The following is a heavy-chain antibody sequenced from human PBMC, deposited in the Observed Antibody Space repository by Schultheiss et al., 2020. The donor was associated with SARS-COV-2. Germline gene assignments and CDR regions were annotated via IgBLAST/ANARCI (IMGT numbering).Heavy chain of an antibody. Sequence: SETLSLTCTVSGGSISSSSYYWGWSRQPPGKGLEWIGRIYTSGSTNYNPSLKSRATISGDMSKNHFSLKLTSVTAADTAVYYCARVAVTTGWFDPWGQGTLVTVSS. CDR1: GGSISSSSYY. J-gene: IGHJ5*02. CDR3: ARVAVTTGWFDP. D-gene: IGHD4-17*01. V-gene: IGHV4-61*05. CDR2: IYTSGST.